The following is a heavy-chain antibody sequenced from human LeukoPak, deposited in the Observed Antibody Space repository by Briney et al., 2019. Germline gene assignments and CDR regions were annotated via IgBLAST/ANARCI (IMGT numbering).Heavy chain of an antibody. Sequence: SETLSLTCTVSGYSISSGYYWGWIRQPPGKGLEWIGSIYHSGSTYYNPSLKSRVTISVDTSKNQFSLKLSSVTAADTAVYYCARGGEDEYFDYWGQGTLVTVSS. CDR3: ARGGEDEYFDY. V-gene: IGHV4-38-2*02. CDR2: IYHSGST. CDR1: GYSISSGYY. D-gene: IGHD5-24*01. J-gene: IGHJ4*02.